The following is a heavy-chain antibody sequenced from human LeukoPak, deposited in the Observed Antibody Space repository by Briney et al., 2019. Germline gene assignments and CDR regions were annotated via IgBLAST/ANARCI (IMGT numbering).Heavy chain of an antibody. CDR3: ARDSYNWNVDAFDP. Sequence: SETLSLTCTVSGGSISSYYWSWIRQPPGKGLEWIGYIYYSGSTNYNPSLKSRVTISLDTSKSQVSLKLTSVTAADAAVYYCARDSYNWNVDAFDPWGQGTLVTVSS. CDR2: IYYSGST. J-gene: IGHJ5*02. D-gene: IGHD1-20*01. CDR1: GGSISSYY. V-gene: IGHV4-59*12.